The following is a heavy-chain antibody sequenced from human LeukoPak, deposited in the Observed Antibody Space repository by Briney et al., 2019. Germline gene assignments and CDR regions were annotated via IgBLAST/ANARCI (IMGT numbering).Heavy chain of an antibody. CDR2: MNPNSGNT. CDR3: AREAPLRFLEWLSTFYYFDY. J-gene: IGHJ4*02. D-gene: IGHD3-3*01. CDR1: GYTFTSYD. Sequence: ASVKVSCKASGYTFTSYDINWVRQATGQGLEWMGWMNPNSGNTGYAQKFQGRVTMTRNTSISTAYMELSSLRSEDTAVYYCAREAPLRFLEWLSTFYYFDYWGQGTLVTVSS. V-gene: IGHV1-8*01.